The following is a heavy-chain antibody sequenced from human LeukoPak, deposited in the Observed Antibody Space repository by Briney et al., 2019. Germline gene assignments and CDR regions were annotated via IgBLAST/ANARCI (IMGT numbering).Heavy chain of an antibody. Sequence: GASVKVSCKASGYTFTSYGISWVRQAPGQGLEWMGWTSAYNGNTNYAQKLQGRVTMTTDTSTSTAYMELRSLRSDDTAVYYCARDPQLRTYYYDSSGYRFDYWGQGTLVTVSS. V-gene: IGHV1-18*01. CDR3: ARDPQLRTYYYDSSGYRFDY. CDR2: TSAYNGNT. CDR1: GYTFTSYG. D-gene: IGHD3-22*01. J-gene: IGHJ4*02.